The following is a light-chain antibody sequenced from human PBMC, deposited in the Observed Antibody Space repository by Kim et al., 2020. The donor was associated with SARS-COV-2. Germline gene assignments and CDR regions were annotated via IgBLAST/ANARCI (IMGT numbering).Light chain of an antibody. Sequence: GQSFTISCPGSSSDIGGYNYVSWFQQHPGKAPKLMLYGVTKWPSGISNRFSGSKSGNTASLTISGLQAEDEADYYCSSYSGSDTWVFGGGTQLTVL. V-gene: IGLV2-14*03. J-gene: IGLJ3*02. CDR3: SSYSGSDTWV. CDR1: SSDIGGYNY. CDR2: GVT.